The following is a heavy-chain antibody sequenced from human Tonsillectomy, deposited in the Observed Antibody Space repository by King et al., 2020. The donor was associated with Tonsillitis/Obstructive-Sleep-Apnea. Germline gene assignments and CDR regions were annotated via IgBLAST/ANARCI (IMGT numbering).Heavy chain of an antibody. CDR3: ARGPLGDCYNPPHH. CDR1: GFTFSSYS. D-gene: IGHD5-24*01. V-gene: IGHV3-21*01. J-gene: IGHJ1*01. Sequence: VQLVESGGGLVKPGGSLRLSCAASGFTFSSYSMNWVRQAPGKGLEWVSSISSSSSYIYYADSVKGRFTISRDNAKNSLYLQMNSLRAEDTAVYYCARGPLGDCYNPPHHWGQGTLGPVSS. CDR2: ISSSSSYI.